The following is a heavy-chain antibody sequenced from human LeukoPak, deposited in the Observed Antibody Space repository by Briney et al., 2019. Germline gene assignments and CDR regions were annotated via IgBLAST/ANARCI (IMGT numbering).Heavy chain of an antibody. CDR2: LTTDSEYI. D-gene: IGHD2-21*02. V-gene: IGHV3-21*01. J-gene: IGHJ3*02. CDR3: ARGGVTAIRSDAFDI. Sequence: GPLRLSCAASGFSFSTYDMNWVRQAPGKGLEWVSSLTTDSEYIYYANSVKGRFTVSRDNAKNSLFLEMNSLRAEDTAVYYCARGGVTAIRSDAFDIWGQGTMVTVSS. CDR1: GFSFSTYD.